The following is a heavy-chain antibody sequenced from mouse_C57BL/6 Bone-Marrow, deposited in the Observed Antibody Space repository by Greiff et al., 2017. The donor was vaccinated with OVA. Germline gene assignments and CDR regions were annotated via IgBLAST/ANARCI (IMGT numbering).Heavy chain of an antibody. D-gene: IGHD1-1*01. V-gene: IGHV1-39*01. CDR3: ARDYGSSHYFDY. J-gene: IGHJ2*01. CDR2: INPNYGTT. CDR1: GYSFTDYN. Sequence: EVQLVESGPELVKPGASVKISCKASGYSFTDYNMNWVKQSNGQSLEWIGVINPNYGTTSYNQKFKGKATLTVDQSSSTAYMQLNSLTSEDSAVYDGARDYGSSHYFDYWGQGTTLTVSS.